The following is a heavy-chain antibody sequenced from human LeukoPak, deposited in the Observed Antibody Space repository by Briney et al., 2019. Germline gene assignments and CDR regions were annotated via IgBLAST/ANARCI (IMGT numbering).Heavy chain of an antibody. Sequence: SVKVFCKASGGTFSSYAISWVRQAPGQGLEWMGRIIPILGIANYAQKFQGRVTITADKSTSTAYMELSSLRSEDTAVYYCARDRSPNWFDPWGQGTLVTVSS. CDR3: ARDRSPNWFDP. CDR2: IIPILGIA. CDR1: GGTFSSYA. J-gene: IGHJ5*02. V-gene: IGHV1-69*04.